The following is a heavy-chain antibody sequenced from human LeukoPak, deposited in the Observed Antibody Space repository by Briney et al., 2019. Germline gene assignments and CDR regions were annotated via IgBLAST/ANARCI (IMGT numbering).Heavy chain of an antibody. J-gene: IGHJ5*02. CDR3: ASDQAGSVNSFDP. CDR2: INPNSGGT. Sequence: ASVKVSCKASGNTFTAYYIHWVRQAPGQGLEWMGRINPNSGGTDYAQNFRGRVTLTRDTSINTAYMDLTRLRSDDTAVYYCASDQAGSVNSFDPWGQGTLVTVSS. CDR1: GNTFTAYY. V-gene: IGHV1-2*06.